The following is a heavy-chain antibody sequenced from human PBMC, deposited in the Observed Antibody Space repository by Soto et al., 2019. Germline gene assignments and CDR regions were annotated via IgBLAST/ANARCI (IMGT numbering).Heavy chain of an antibody. CDR3: ARDGSGYSTD. V-gene: IGHV3-7*01. CDR2: TNQDGRER. J-gene: IGHJ4*02. Sequence: EVQLVESGGGLVQPGGSLRLSCVASGFTFRNYWMSWLRQAPGKGLEWVANTNQDGRERYSVDSVKGRFTISRDNVKNSMHLQMNSLRAEDTAVYYCARDGSGYSTDWGQGTLVTVSS. D-gene: IGHD5-18*01. CDR1: GFTFRNYW.